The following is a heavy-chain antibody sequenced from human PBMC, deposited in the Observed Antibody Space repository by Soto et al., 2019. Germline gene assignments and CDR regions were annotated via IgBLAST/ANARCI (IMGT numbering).Heavy chain of an antibody. D-gene: IGHD6-19*01. V-gene: IGHV1-69*13. CDR3: ARDRVAVPGPTSCFDY. J-gene: IGHJ4*02. CDR1: GGTFSDDA. Sequence: QVQLVQAGAEVKKPGSAVKVSCKTSGGTFSDDAISWLRHAPGQVLGWGGGILTFFDAANDAKKYVGGVIPIFDTAHYAQKFQGRVTITADESTSTAYMELTSLRSEDTAVYYCARDRVAVPGPTSCFDYWGQGTLVTVSS. CDR2: I.